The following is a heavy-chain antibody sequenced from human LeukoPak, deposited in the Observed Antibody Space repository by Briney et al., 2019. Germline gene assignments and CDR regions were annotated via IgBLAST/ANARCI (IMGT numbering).Heavy chain of an antibody. CDR3: ARNRRYSFDI. CDR2: IKSDGSEK. D-gene: IGHD5-18*01. J-gene: IGHJ3*02. Sequence: GGSLRLSCAASGFTFSSYWMSWVRQTPGKGLEWVAHIKSDGSEKYYVDSVKGRFTISRDNAKNSLYLPMNSLRAEDTAVYYCARNRRYSFDIWGQGTMVTVSS. CDR1: GFTFSSYW. V-gene: IGHV3-7*04.